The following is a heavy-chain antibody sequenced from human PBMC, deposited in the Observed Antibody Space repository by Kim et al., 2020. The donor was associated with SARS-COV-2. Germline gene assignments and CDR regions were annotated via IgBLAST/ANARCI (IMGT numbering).Heavy chain of an antibody. D-gene: IGHD7-27*01. CDR3: ARDHWGFDSGLGTFVYAFDI. Sequence: GGSLRLSCAASGFTFRSYSMHWVRQAPGKGLEWVALISYDGSNKFYADSMKGRFTISRDDSKNTLYLEMSSLRAEDTAVYYCARDHWGFDSGLGTFVYAFDIWGQGTMVTVSS. V-gene: IGHV3-30*03. J-gene: IGHJ3*02. CDR1: GFTFRSYS. CDR2: ISYDGSNK.